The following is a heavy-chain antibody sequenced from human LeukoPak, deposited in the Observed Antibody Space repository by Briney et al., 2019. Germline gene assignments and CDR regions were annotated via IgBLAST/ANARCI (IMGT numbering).Heavy chain of an antibody. CDR1: GGSISSSSYY. J-gene: IGHJ6*03. CDR3: ARARYSYGLYYMDV. V-gene: IGHV4-39*07. D-gene: IGHD5-18*01. Sequence: SETLSLTCTVSGGSISSSSYYWGWIRQPPGKGLEWIGSIYYSGSTYYNPSLKSRVTISVDTSKNQFSLKLSSVTAADTAVYYCARARYSYGLYYMDVWGKGTTVTVSS. CDR2: IYYSGST.